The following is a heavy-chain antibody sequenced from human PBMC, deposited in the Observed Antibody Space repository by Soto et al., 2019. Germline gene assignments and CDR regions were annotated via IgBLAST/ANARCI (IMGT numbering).Heavy chain of an antibody. V-gene: IGHV3-21*01. CDR3: ARDPTYDYVWGSYRFINGGHDY. J-gene: IGHJ4*02. CDR2: ISSSSSYI. D-gene: IGHD3-16*02. Sequence: LXLSCAASRFTFSSYSMNWVRQAPGKGLEWVSSISSSSSYIYYADSVKGRFTISRDNAKNSLYLQMNSLRAEDTAVYYCARDPTYDYVWGSYRFINGGHDYWGQGTLVTVSS. CDR1: RFTFSSYS.